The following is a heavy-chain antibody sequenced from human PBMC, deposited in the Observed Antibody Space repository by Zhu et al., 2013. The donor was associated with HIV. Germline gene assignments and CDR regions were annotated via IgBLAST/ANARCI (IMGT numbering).Heavy chain of an antibody. CDR1: GYTFNSYG. D-gene: IGHD3-16*01. CDR3: ARVSPFGAVADAFDI. J-gene: IGHJ3*02. Sequence: QVQLVQSGAEVKKPRASVKVSCKASGYTFNSYGINWVRQAPGQGLEWMGWISGYNGNTNYAQKLQGRVTMTTDTSTTTAYMELRSLRSDDTAVYYCARVSPFGAVADAFDIWGQGTMVTVSS. CDR2: ISGYNGNT. V-gene: IGHV1-18*01.